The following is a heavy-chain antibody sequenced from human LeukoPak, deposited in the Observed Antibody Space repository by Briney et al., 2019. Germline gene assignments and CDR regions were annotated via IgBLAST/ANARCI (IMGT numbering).Heavy chain of an antibody. Sequence: GGSLRLSCAASGFTFSTYAMSWVRQAPGKGLEWVSTINSSGGSTYYADSVKGRFTISRDNSKNTLFLQMISLRADDTAVYYCAKGVVPDDWGQGTLVTVSS. V-gene: IGHV3-23*01. CDR1: GFTFSTYA. CDR2: INSSGGST. D-gene: IGHD2-21*01. J-gene: IGHJ4*02. CDR3: AKGVVPDD.